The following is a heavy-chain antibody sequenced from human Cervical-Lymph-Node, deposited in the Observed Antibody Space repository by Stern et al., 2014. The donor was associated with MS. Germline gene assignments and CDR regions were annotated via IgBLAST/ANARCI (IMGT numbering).Heavy chain of an antibody. CDR1: GFTFSYYG. V-gene: IGHV3-33*01. CDR2: LWYEENKT. J-gene: IGHJ6*02. CDR3: ARDSRDYLNYYGLDV. D-gene: IGHD4-17*01. Sequence: VQLVESGGGVVQPGRSLRLACAPSGFTFSYYGMAWVRPAPGKGLEWGALLWYEENKTYYTDSVKGRFTISRDTSKNTLYLQMDNLRAEDTAVYYCARDSRDYLNYYGLDVWGQGTTVTVS.